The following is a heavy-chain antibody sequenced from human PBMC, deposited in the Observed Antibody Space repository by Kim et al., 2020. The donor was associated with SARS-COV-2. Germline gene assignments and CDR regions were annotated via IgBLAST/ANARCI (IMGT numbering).Heavy chain of an antibody. CDR3: AKDFGRLVVLGSA. Sequence: GGSLRLSCVVSGFTFSHYGMHWVRQAPGKGLEWVALISSDGNKRDYADSVKGRFTISRDDSKNTVYLEVNSLRPEDTAVFYCAKDFGRLVVLGSAWGQGTRVIVSS. CDR1: GFTFSHYG. D-gene: IGHD3-22*01. J-gene: IGHJ4*02. V-gene: IGHV3-30*18. CDR2: ISSDGNKR.